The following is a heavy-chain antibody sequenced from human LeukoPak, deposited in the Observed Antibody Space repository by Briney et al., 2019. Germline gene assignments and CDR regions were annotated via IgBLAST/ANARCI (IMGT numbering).Heavy chain of an antibody. V-gene: IGHV6-1*01. Sequence: SQTLSLTCAISGDSVSSNSAAWNWIRQSPSRGLEWLGRTYYRSKWYNDYAVSVKSRITINPDTSKNQFSLQLNSVTPEDTAVYYCARVGIAAAGKEEKPFDYWGQGTLVTVSS. CDR1: GDSVSSNSAA. J-gene: IGHJ4*02. CDR2: TYYRSKWYN. CDR3: ARVGIAAAGKEEKPFDY. D-gene: IGHD6-13*01.